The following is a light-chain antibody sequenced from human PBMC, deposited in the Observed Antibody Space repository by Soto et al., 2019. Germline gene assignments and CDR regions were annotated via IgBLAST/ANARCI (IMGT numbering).Light chain of an antibody. CDR3: QTWGSGIRVV. J-gene: IGLJ2*01. CDR1: SGHSSYA. Sequence: QPVLTQSPSASASLGASVKLTCTLTSGHSSYAIAWHQQQPEKGPRYLMKLNNDGSPSKGDGIPDRFSGSSSGAERYLTISSLQSEDEADYYCQTWGSGIRVVFGAGTKLTVL. V-gene: IGLV4-69*01. CDR2: LNNDGSP.